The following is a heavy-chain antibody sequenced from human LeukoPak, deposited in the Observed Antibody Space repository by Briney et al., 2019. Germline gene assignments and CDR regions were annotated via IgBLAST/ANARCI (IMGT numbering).Heavy chain of an antibody. CDR1: GGSISSYY. D-gene: IGHD2-2*01. V-gene: IGHV4-59*08. CDR2: IYYSGST. CDR3: ARGRRIVVVPAGSRPGGQVERLGDYYYMDV. J-gene: IGHJ6*03. Sequence: PSETLSLTCTVSGGSISSYYWSWIRQPPGKGLEWIGYIYYSGSTNYNPSLKSRVTISVDTSKNQFSLKLSSVTAADTAVYYCARGRRIVVVPAGSRPGGQVERLGDYYYMDVWGKGTTVTVSS.